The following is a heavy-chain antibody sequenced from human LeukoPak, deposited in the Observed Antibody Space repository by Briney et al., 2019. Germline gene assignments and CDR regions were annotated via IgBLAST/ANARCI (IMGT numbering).Heavy chain of an antibody. D-gene: IGHD2-15*01. J-gene: IGHJ4*02. CDR2: IYYSGST. CDR3: ARVVSSGGSLAFDY. CDR1: GGSISSYY. Sequence: PSETLSLTCTVSGGSISSYYWSWIRQPPGKGLEWIGYIYYSGSTNYNPSLKSRVTISVDTSKNQFSLKLSSVTAADTAVYSCARVVSSGGSLAFDYWGQGTLVTVSS. V-gene: IGHV4-59*01.